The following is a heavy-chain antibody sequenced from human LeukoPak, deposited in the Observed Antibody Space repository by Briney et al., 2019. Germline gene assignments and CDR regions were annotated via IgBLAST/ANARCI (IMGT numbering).Heavy chain of an antibody. D-gene: IGHD5-18*01. CDR2: IYYSGST. J-gene: IGHJ6*03. CDR1: GGSISSYY. V-gene: IGHV4-59*12. Sequence: SETLSLTCTVSGGSISSYYWSWIRQPPGKGLEWIGYIYYSGSTNYNPSLKSRVTISVDTSKNQFSLKLSSVTAADTAVYYCAKGGNGYGYYYYYYMDVWGKGTTVTVSS. CDR3: AKGGNGYGYYYYYYMDV.